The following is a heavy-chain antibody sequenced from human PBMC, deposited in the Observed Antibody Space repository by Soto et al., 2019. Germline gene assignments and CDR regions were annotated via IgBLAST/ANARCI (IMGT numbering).Heavy chain of an antibody. CDR1: GFTFSSYA. D-gene: IGHD1-26*01. Sequence: QVQLVESGGGVVQPGRSLRLSCAASGFTFSSYAMHWVRQAPGKGLEWVAVISYDGSNKYYADPVKGRFTISRDNSKNTLYLQMNSLRAEDTAVYYCAQWAGAFDYWGQGTLVTVSS. J-gene: IGHJ4*02. CDR3: AQWAGAFDY. V-gene: IGHV3-30-3*01. CDR2: ISYDGSNK.